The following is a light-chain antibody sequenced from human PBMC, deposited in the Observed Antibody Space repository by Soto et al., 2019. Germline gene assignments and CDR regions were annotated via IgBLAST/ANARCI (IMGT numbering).Light chain of an antibody. CDR1: SSDLAVYTY. Sequence: QSALTQPASVSGSPGQSITISCTGTSSDLAVYTYVSWYQQPPGKAPKLMIYEVNNRPSGVSHRFSGSKSGNTASLTISGLQAEDEADYYCSSYTRIITLVFGSGTKLTVL. J-gene: IGLJ1*01. V-gene: IGLV2-14*01. CDR3: SSYTRIITLV. CDR2: EVN.